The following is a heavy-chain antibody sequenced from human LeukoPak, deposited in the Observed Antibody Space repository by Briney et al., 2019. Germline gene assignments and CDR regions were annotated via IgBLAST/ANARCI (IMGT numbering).Heavy chain of an antibody. CDR3: AKDTTVTTGVVDY. D-gene: IGHD4-17*01. J-gene: IGHJ4*02. CDR2: ISGSGGST. Sequence: GGSLRHSCADSGFTISSYAMCWVRHAPGKGLEWVSPISGSGGSTYYADSVKGRFTISRNNSKNTLYLKMNSLRAEDTAVYYCAKDTTVTTGVVDYWGQGTLVTVSS. V-gene: IGHV3-23*01. CDR1: GFTISSYA.